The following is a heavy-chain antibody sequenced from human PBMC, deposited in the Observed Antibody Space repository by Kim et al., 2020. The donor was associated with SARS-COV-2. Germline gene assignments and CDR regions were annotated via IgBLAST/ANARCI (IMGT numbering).Heavy chain of an antibody. V-gene: IGHV1-18*04. CDR3: ARAYYYDFWSGSWGMDV. Sequence: ASVKVSCKASGYTFTSYGISWVRQAPGQGLEWMGWISAYNGNTNYAQKLQGRVTMTTDTSTSTAYMELRSLRSDDTAVYYCARAYYYDFWSGSWGMDVWGQGTTVTVSS. J-gene: IGHJ6*02. CDR2: ISAYNGNT. D-gene: IGHD3-3*01. CDR1: GYTFTSYG.